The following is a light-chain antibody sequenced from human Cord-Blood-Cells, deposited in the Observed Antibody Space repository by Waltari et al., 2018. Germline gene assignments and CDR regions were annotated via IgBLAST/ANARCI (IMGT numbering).Light chain of an antibody. J-gene: IGKJ4*01. CDR2: DAS. CDR3: QQRSNWPPLT. CDR1: QSVSSY. Sequence: EIVLTQSPATLSLSPGERATLPCRASQSVSSYLDWYQQKPGQAPRLLIYDASNRATGIPARFSGSGSGTDFSLTISSLVPEDFAVYYCQQRSNWPPLTFGGGTKVEIK. V-gene: IGKV3-11*01.